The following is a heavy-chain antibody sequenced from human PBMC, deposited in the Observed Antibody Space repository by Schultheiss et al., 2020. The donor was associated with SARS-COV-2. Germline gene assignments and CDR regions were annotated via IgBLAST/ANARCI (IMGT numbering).Heavy chain of an antibody. V-gene: IGHV3-30*04. CDR3: ARGDSSGFHVDY. Sequence: GGSLRLSCVASGFTFSAYAMHWVRQAPGKGLEWVAVISSDGSDKFYADSVKGRLTISRDNSKNTLYVQMNSLRAEDTAVYYCARGDSSGFHVDYWGQGTLVTVSS. D-gene: IGHD3-22*01. CDR2: ISSDGSDK. CDR1: GFTFSAYA. J-gene: IGHJ4*02.